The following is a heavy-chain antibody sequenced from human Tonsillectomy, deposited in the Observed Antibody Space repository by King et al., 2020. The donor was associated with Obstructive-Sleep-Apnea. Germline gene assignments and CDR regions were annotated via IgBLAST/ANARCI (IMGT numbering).Heavy chain of an antibody. V-gene: IGHV5-10-1*01. CDR3: ARGSPYPLPQWLVPFDY. D-gene: IGHD6-19*01. CDR2: INPSDSDT. CDR1: GYTFTTYR. J-gene: IGHJ4*02. Sequence: VQLVQSGAEVKKPGESLRISCKGSGYTFTTYRISWVRQMPGKGLEWMGRINPSDSDTNYSPSFQGHVTISADKSISTAYLQWSSLKASDSAMYYCARGSPYPLPQWLVPFDYWGLGTLVTVSS.